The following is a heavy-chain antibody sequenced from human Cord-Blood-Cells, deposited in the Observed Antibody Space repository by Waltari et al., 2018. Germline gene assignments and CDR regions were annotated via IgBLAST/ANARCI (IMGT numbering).Heavy chain of an antibody. V-gene: IGHV4-61*09. J-gene: IGHJ4*01. Sequence: QVQLQESGPGLVKPSQTLSLTCTVSGGSLSSGSSYWSWIRQPAGKGLEWIGYIYTSGSTNYNPSLKSRVTISVDTSKNQFSLKLSSVTAADTAVYYCARGAIFGVVIDYWGQEPWSPSPQ. CDR3: ARGAIFGVVIDY. CDR1: GGSLSSGSSY. CDR2: IYTSGST. D-gene: IGHD3-3*01.